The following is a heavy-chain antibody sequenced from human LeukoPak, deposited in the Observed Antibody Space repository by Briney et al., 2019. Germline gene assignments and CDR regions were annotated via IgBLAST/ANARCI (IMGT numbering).Heavy chain of an antibody. Sequence: SETLSLTCTVSGGSISSYYWSWIRQPPGKGLEWIGYIYYSGSTNYNPSLKSRVTISVDTSKNQFSLKLSSVTAADTAVYYCARGSKYYYERRKAFDIWGQGTMVTVSS. CDR3: ARGSKYYYERRKAFDI. J-gene: IGHJ3*02. CDR2: IYYSGST. CDR1: GGSISSYY. D-gene: IGHD3-22*01. V-gene: IGHV4-59*01.